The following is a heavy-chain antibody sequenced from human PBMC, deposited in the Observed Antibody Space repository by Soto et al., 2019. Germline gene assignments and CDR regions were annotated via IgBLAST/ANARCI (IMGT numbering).Heavy chain of an antibody. CDR3: ARSTGDGYNPYYYYGMDV. CDR1: FFTVSSNY. CDR2: IYSGGST. D-gene: IGHD5-12*01. Sequence: GGSLRLACAASFFTVSSNYMIWVRQAPGKGLEWVSVIYSGGSTYYADSVKGRFTISRDNSKNTLYLQMNSLRAEDTAVYYCARSTGDGYNPYYYYGMDVWGQGTTVTVSS. J-gene: IGHJ6*02. V-gene: IGHV3-53*01.